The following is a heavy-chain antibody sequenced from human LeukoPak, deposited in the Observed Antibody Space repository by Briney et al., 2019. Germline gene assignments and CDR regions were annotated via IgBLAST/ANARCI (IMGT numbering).Heavy chain of an antibody. Sequence: GGSLRLSCTSSQLTFNRYVMAWVRQAPGKGLEWVSTISASGGTTYYADSVQGRFTISRDNSKNTLYLQMNSLRAEDTAVYYCAREAYDFWSGYTQAPNYGMDVWGQGTTVTVSS. CDR2: ISASGGTT. CDR1: QLTFNRYV. CDR3: AREAYDFWSGYTQAPNYGMDV. D-gene: IGHD3-3*01. J-gene: IGHJ6*02. V-gene: IGHV3-23*01.